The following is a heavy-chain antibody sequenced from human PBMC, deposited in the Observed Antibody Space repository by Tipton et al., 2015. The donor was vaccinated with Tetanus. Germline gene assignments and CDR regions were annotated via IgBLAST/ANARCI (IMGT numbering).Heavy chain of an antibody. V-gene: IGHV4-59*12. CDR1: GGSISSYY. D-gene: IGHD4-11*01. J-gene: IGHJ6*02. CDR3: ARDLYSNGYYYNGMDV. CDR2: IYYSGST. Sequence: TLSLTCTVSGGSISSYYWSWIRQPPGKGLEWIGYIYYSGSTNYNPSLKSRVTISVDTSKNQFSLKLTSVTAADTAVYYCARDLYSNGYYYNGMDVWGQGTTVTASS.